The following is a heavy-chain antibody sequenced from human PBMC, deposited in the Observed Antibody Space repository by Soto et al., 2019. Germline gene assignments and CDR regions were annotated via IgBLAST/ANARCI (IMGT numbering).Heavy chain of an antibody. CDR3: AREVRIAAAGAYFDY. J-gene: IGHJ4*02. Sequence: ASVKVSCKASGGTFSSYAISWVRQAPGQGLEWMGGIIPFFGTANYAQKFQGRVTITADKSTSTAYMELSSLRSEDTAVYYCAREVRIAAAGAYFDYWGQGTLVTVS. CDR1: GGTFSSYA. D-gene: IGHD6-13*01. V-gene: IGHV1-69*06. CDR2: IIPFFGTA.